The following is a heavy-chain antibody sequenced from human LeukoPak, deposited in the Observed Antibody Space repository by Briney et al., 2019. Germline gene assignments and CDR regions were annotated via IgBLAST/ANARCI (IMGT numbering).Heavy chain of an antibody. CDR1: GFIFDDYV. CDR3: AKGTSSWHEFDS. V-gene: IGHV3-43D*03. CDR2: ITWDGDST. D-gene: IGHD6-13*01. J-gene: IGHJ4*02. Sequence: GGSLRLSCAASGFIFDDYVMHWVRQVPGKGLEWVSLITWDGDSTYYADSVKGRFTISRDNSKNYLYLQMNNLRAEDTALYYCAKGTSSWHEFDSWGQGTLVTVSS.